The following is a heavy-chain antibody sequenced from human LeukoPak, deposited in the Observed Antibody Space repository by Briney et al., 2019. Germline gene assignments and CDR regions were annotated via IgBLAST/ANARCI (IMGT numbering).Heavy chain of an antibody. CDR2: IYYSGST. V-gene: IGHV4-59*01. J-gene: IGHJ5*02. CDR1: GGSFSGYY. Sequence: SQTLSLTCAVYGGSFSGYYWSWIRQPPGKGLEWIGNIYYSGSTNYNPSLKSRVTISIDTSKNQFSLKVSAVTAADTAVYSCARAHSSGWPHMFDPWGQGTLVTVSS. D-gene: IGHD6-19*01. CDR3: ARAHSSGWPHMFDP.